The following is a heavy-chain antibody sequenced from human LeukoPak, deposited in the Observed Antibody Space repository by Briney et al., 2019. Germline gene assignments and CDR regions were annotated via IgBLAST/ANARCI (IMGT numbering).Heavy chain of an antibody. D-gene: IGHD2-2*01. CDR3: AREVVIVVEPAANTIDY. J-gene: IGHJ4*02. CDR2: ISKSGTYI. Sequence: GGSLRLSCAASGFTFRDYTMNWVRQAPGKGLEWVSAISKSGTYIKYADSVKGRFTVSRDNAKNSLFLQMNSLRVEDTAVYYCAREVVIVVEPAANTIDYWGQGTLVTVSS. V-gene: IGHV3-21*01. CDR1: GFTFRDYT.